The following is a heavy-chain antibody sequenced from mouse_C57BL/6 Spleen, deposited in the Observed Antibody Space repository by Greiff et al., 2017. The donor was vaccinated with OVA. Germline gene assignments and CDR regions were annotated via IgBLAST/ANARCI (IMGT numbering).Heavy chain of an antibody. CDR1: GYTFTEYT. CDR3: ERHEGGYAMDY. V-gene: IGHV1-62-2*01. CDR2: FYPGSGSI. J-gene: IGHJ4*01. Sequence: VMLVESGAELVKPGASVKLSCKASGYTFTEYTIHWVKQRSGQGLEWIGCFYPGSGSIRYNEKFKDKATVTAVTSASTVYMGLSRLTSEVSAVYCCERHEGGYAMDYWGQGTSVTVSA.